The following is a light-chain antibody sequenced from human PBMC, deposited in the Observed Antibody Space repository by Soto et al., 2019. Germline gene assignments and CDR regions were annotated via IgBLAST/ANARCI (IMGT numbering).Light chain of an antibody. J-gene: IGLJ2*01. V-gene: IGLV2-14*01. CDR3: TSFISRTSPIL. CDR1: SSDIGGSKY. CDR2: EVT. Sequence: QSALTQPASVSGSPGQSISISCTGTSSDIGGSKYVSWYQQHPGTAPRLLLYEVTHRPSGVSHRFSGSKSGNTASLTISGLQPEDEAHYYCTSFISRTSPILFGGGTKVTVL.